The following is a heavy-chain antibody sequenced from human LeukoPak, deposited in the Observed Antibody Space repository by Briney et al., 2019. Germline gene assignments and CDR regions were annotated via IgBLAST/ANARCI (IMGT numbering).Heavy chain of an antibody. CDR1: GFTFSSYA. Sequence: GGSLRLSCAASGFTFSSYAMHWVRQAPGKGLEWVAVISYDGSNKYYADSVKGRFTISRDNAKNSLYLQMNSPRTEDTAVYYCARGGVLYYDILTGYYFSPHAFDIWGQGTMVTVSS. D-gene: IGHD3-9*01. CDR2: ISYDGSNK. J-gene: IGHJ3*02. CDR3: ARGGVLYYDILTGYYFSPHAFDI. V-gene: IGHV3-30-3*01.